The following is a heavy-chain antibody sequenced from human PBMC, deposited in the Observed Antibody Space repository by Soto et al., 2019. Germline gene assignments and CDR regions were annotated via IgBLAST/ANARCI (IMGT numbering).Heavy chain of an antibody. CDR3: VRLIGNSWLDP. CDR2: TYYRSKWYN. J-gene: IGHJ5*02. V-gene: IGHV6-1*01. D-gene: IGHD2-8*01. CDR1: GDSVSTDSAT. Sequence: QVQLQQSGPGLVKPSQTLSLTCAISGDSVSTDSATWDWIRQSPSRGLEWLGRTYYRSKWYNNYAESVKGRKSTNPDTSKNQSPLQLNSGTPDDTAGYYCVRLIGNSWLDPWGQGTLVTVSS.